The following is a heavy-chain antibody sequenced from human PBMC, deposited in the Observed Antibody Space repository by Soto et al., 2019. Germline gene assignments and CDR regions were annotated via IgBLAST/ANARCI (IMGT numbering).Heavy chain of an antibody. D-gene: IGHD5-12*01. V-gene: IGHV3-66*01. CDR3: ARDPSSGYVAGH. J-gene: IGHJ4*02. CDR1: GFTVSSNY. CDR2: IYSGGST. Sequence: EVQLVESGGGLVQPGGSLRLSCAASGFTVSSNYMSWVRQAPGKGLEWVSVIYSGGSTYYADSVKGRFTITRDDSKNPLYLQMNSLRAEDTAVYYCARDPSSGYVAGHWGQGTLVTVSS.